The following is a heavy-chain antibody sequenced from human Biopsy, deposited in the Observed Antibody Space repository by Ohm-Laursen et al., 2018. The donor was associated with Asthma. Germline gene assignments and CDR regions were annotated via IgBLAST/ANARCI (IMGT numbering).Heavy chain of an antibody. CDR1: GFTFSDYW. D-gene: IGHD3-3*02. V-gene: IGHV3-7*01. Sequence: SLRLSCTASGFTFSDYWMSWVRQVPGKGLEWVAIIKHDGTEKNHEDSLKGRFTISRDNAKNSLYLQMNSLRAEDTAVYYCARTFHFWSPYHAEHYQLWGQGTLVTVPS. CDR2: IKHDGTEK. J-gene: IGHJ1*01. CDR3: ARTFHFWSPYHAEHYQL.